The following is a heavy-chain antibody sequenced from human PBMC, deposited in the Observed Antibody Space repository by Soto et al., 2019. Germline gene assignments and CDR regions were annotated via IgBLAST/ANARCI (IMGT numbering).Heavy chain of an antibody. D-gene: IGHD6-13*01. CDR2: IIPIFGTA. CDR1: GGTFSSYA. J-gene: IGHJ5*02. CDR3: ARNWGGLAGRGSVWFAP. Sequence: QVQLVQSGAEVKKPGSSVKVSCKASGGTFSSYAISWVRQAPGQGLEWMGGIIPIFGTANYAQKFQVRVTITADESTSTAYMELSSLRSEDTAVYYCARNWGGLAGRGSVWFAPCGQGTLVTVSS. V-gene: IGHV1-69*01.